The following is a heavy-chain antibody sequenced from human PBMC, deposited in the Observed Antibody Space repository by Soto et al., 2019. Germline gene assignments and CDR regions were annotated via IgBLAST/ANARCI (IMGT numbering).Heavy chain of an antibody. CDR1: GSTVSRYA. CDR3: ARHKGAYYSDLDY. Sequence: SVKVAGKRSGSTVSRYAMGCVRQAPGQVLEWIGGISALFGTPNYAQKFQGRATITADTSTATSYMELSSIRSDDTAVYYCARHKGAYYSDLDYWGQGTLVTVSS. CDR2: ISALFGTP. V-gene: IGHV1-69*06. D-gene: IGHD3-22*01. J-gene: IGHJ4*02.